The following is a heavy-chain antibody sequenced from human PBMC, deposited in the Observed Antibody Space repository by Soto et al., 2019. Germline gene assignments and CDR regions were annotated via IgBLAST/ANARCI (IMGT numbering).Heavy chain of an antibody. J-gene: IGHJ6*01. CDR3: AVGDVADRNYYDGMDV. CDR1: GGTFSSYA. Sequence: SVKVSCKASGGTFSSYAISWVRQAPGQGLEWMGGIIPIFGTANYAQKFQGRVTITADESTSTAYMELSSLRSEDTAVYYCAVGDVADRNYYDGMDVWGQGTTVTV. V-gene: IGHV1-69*13. CDR2: IIPIFGTA. D-gene: IGHD2-21*01.